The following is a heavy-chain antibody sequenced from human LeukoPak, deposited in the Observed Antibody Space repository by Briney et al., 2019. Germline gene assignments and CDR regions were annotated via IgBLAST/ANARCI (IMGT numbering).Heavy chain of an antibody. J-gene: IGHJ4*02. CDR1: GGSFSGYY. CDR2: INHRGST. Sequence: PSETLSLTCAVYGGSFSGYYWSWIRQPPGKGLEWIGEINHRGSTNYNPSLKSRVTISVDTSKNQFSLKLSSVTAADTAVYYCARTAYGGNSGSDYWGQGTLVTVSS. V-gene: IGHV4-34*01. CDR3: ARTAYGGNSGSDY. D-gene: IGHD4-23*01.